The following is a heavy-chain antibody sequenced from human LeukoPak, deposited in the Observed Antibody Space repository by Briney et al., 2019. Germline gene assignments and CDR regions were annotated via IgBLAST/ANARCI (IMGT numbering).Heavy chain of an antibody. CDR1: GGSISTYY. CDR2: SYYSGST. V-gene: IGHV4-59*01. J-gene: IGHJ3*02. CDR3: AKAASFTLVRGGAFEI. D-gene: IGHD3-10*01. Sequence: PLETLSLTCTVSGGSISTYYWSWIRQPPGKGLEWIGYSYYSGSTTSNPSLKSRVTISVDTSKNQFSLKLNSVTAADTAIYYCAKAASFTLVRGGAFEIWGQGTMVTVSS.